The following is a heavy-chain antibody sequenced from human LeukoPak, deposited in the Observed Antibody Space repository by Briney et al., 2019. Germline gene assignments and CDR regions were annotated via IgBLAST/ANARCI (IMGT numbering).Heavy chain of an antibody. Sequence: ASVKVSCKASGYTLTGYYMHWVRQAPGQGLEWMGWINPNSGGTNYAQKFQGRVTMTRDTSISTAYMELSRLRSDDTAVYYCARDYYYGSGSDFWGQGTLVTVSS. CDR1: GYTLTGYY. CDR3: ARDYYYGSGSDF. D-gene: IGHD3-10*01. CDR2: INPNSGGT. J-gene: IGHJ4*02. V-gene: IGHV1-2*02.